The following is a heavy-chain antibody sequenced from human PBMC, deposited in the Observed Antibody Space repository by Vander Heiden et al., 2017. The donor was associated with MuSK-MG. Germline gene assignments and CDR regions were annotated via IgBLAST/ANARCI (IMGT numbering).Heavy chain of an antibody. D-gene: IGHD3-9*01. CDR2: IYYSGST. CDR3: ARTMLYYDILTGYFLGGQGGMDV. Sequence: QLQLQESGPGLVKPSETLSLTCTVSGGSISSSSYYWGWTRQPPGKGLEWIGSIYYSGSTYYNPSLKSRVTISVDTSKNQFSLKLSSVTAADTAVYYCARTMLYYDILTGYFLGGQGGMDVWGQGTTVTVSS. CDR1: GGSISSSSYY. V-gene: IGHV4-39*01. J-gene: IGHJ6*02.